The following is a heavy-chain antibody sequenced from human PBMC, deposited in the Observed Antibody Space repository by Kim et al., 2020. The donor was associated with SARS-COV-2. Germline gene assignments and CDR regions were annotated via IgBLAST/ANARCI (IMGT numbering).Heavy chain of an antibody. Sequence: NYNPSIKSRVTISVGTSKNQFSQKLSSVTAADTAVYYCARELNYYGMDVWGQGTTVTVSS. J-gene: IGHJ6*02. CDR3: ARELNYYGMDV. V-gene: IGHV4-59*01.